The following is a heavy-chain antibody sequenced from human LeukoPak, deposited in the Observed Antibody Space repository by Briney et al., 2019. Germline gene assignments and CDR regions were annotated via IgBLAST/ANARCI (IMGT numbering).Heavy chain of an antibody. J-gene: IGHJ4*02. CDR2: INHSGST. Sequence: SETLSLTCADYGGSFSGYYWSWIRQPPGKGLEWIGEINHSGSTNYNPSLKSRVTISVDTSKNQFSLKLSSVTAADTAVYYCARGASWGLGYWGQGTLVTVSS. D-gene: IGHD6-13*01. CDR3: ARGASWGLGY. CDR1: GGSFSGYY. V-gene: IGHV4-34*01.